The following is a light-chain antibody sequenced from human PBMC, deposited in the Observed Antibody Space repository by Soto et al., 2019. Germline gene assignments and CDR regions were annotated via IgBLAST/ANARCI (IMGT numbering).Light chain of an antibody. CDR2: DAS. J-gene: IGKJ5*01. V-gene: IGKV3-11*01. CDR3: QQRSNFIT. CDR1: QSVSSY. Sequence: EIVLTQSPATLSLSPGERATLSCRASQSVSSYLAWYQQKPGQAPRPLIYDASNRATGIPARFSGSGSGTDFTLTISSLESEDFAVYYCQQRSNFITFGQGTRLEIK.